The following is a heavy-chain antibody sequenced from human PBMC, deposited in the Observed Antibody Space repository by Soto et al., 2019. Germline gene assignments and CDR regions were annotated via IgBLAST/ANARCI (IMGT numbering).Heavy chain of an antibody. Sequence: GGSLRLSCAASGFTFSSYSMNWVRQAPGKGLEWVSYISSSSTIYYADSVKGRFTISRDNAKNSLYLQMNSLRDEDTAVYYCAREWSGLETFDYWGRGTLVTVT. CDR1: GFTFSSYS. V-gene: IGHV3-48*02. D-gene: IGHD2-8*01. CDR2: ISSSSTI. CDR3: AREWSGLETFDY. J-gene: IGHJ4*02.